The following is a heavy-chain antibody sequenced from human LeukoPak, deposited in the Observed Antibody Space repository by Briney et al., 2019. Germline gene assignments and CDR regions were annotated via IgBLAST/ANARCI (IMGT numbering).Heavy chain of an antibody. CDR1: GGSFSGYY. J-gene: IGHJ6*02. Sequence: PSETLSLTCAVYGGSFSGYYWSWIRRPPGKGLEWIGEINLSGSTNYNPSLKSRVTISVDTSKNQFSLKLSSVTAADTAVYYCARGAPIFGVVTYYYYGMDVWGQGTTVTVSS. CDR3: ARGAPIFGVVTYYYYGMDV. V-gene: IGHV4-34*01. CDR2: INLSGST. D-gene: IGHD3-3*01.